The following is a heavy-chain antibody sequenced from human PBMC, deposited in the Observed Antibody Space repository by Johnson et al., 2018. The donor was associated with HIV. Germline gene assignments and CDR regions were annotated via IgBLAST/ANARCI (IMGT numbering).Heavy chain of an antibody. J-gene: IGHJ3*02. V-gene: IGHV3-30*03. D-gene: IGHD5-24*01. CDR2: ISYDGTNK. Sequence: VQLLESGGGVVQPGRSLRLSCAASGFTFSNYAMDWVRQAPGKGLEWVAFISYDGTNKYYADSVKGRFTISRDNSKNTLYLQMNSLRPEDTAVYYCARTSLEMATISAFDIWGQGTMVTVSS. CDR3: ARTSLEMATISAFDI. CDR1: GFTFSNYA.